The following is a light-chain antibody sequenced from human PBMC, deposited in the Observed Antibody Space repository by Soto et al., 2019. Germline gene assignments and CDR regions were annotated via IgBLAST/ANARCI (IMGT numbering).Light chain of an antibody. CDR1: RGGIASNS. CDR3: QSYDSNTVV. J-gene: IGLJ2*01. CDR2: DDN. V-gene: IGLV6-57*04. Sequence: NFMLTQPHSVSESPGKTVIISCTRSRGGIASNSVQWYQQRPGSAPSTVTFDDNQRPSGVPDRFSGSTDGSSNSASLTISGLQTEDEADYYCQSYDSNTVVFGGGTQLTVL.